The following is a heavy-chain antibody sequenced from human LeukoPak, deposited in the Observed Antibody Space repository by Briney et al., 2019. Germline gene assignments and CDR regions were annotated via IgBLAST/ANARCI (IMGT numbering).Heavy chain of an antibody. J-gene: IGHJ4*02. Sequence: SKTLSLTCTVSGASISSHYWSWIRQPPGKGLEWIGYIYYSGGTKYNPSLKSRATISVDTSKNHFSLKLTSVTAADTAVYYCARLRGNTVVTDWGQGTLVTVSS. CDR1: GASISSHY. V-gene: IGHV4-59*11. D-gene: IGHD4-23*01. CDR3: ARLRGNTVVTD. CDR2: IYYSGGT.